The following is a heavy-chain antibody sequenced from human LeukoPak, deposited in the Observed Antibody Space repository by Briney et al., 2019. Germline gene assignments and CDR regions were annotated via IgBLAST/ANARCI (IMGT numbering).Heavy chain of an antibody. V-gene: IGHV3-23*01. J-gene: IGHJ4*02. CDR3: AKYLGWPPYFFGY. CDR1: GFTFSNYA. D-gene: IGHD6-19*01. CDR2: ISDTGGST. Sequence: GGSLRLSCAASGFTFSNYAMSWVRQAPGKGLEWASGISDTGGSTFYADFVKGRFTISRDSSKNTLYLQMSSLRAEDTAIYYCAKYLGWPPYFFGYWGQGTLVTVSS.